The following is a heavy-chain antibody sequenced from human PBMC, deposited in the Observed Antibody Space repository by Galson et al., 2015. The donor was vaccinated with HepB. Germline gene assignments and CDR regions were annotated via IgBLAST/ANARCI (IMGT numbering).Heavy chain of an antibody. J-gene: IGHJ6*02. CDR1: GFTFSSYS. CDR2: ISSSSSYI. V-gene: IGHV3-21*01. Sequence: SLRLSCAASGFTFSSYSMNWVRQAPGKGLEWVSSISSSSSYIYYADSVKGRFTISRDNAKNSLYLQMNSLRAGDTAVYYCAREPPAPPTLTTRPLNYYGMDVWGQGTPVTVSS. D-gene: IGHD4-17*01. CDR3: AREPPAPPTLTTRPLNYYGMDV.